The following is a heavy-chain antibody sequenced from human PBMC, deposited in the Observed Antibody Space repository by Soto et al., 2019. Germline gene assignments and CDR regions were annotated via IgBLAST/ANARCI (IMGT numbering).Heavy chain of an antibody. CDR3: ARLYSSSWYYFDY. Sequence: SETLSLTCTVSGGSISSYYWSWIRQPPGKGLEWIGYIYYSGSTNYNPSLKSRVTISVDTSKNQFSLKLSSVTAADTAVYYCARLYSSSWYYFDYWGQGTLVTVSS. CDR2: IYYSGST. D-gene: IGHD6-13*01. V-gene: IGHV4-59*08. CDR1: GGSISSYY. J-gene: IGHJ4*02.